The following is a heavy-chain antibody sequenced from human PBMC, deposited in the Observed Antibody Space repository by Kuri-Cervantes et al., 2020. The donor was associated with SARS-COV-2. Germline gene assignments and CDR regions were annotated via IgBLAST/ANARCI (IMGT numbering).Heavy chain of an antibody. CDR2: IYYSGST. V-gene: IGHV4-59*11. J-gene: IGHJ4*02. D-gene: IGHD6-13*01. Sequence: GSLRLSCTVSGGSISSHYWSWIRQPPGKGLEWIGYIYYSGSTNYNPSLKSRATISVDTSKNQFSLKLSSVTAADTAVYYCARARIAAAFVDYWGQGTLVTVSS. CDR3: ARARIAAAFVDY. CDR1: GGSISSHY.